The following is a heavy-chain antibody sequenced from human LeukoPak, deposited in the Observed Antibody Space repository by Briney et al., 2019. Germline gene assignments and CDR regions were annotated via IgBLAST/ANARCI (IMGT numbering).Heavy chain of an antibody. CDR1: GYTFISYG. Sequence: ASVKVSCKASGYTFISYGISWVRQAPGQGLEWMGWISTYNDNIDYAQKFHGRVTMTTDTSTSTAYMELRSLRSDDTAVYYCARSQGGITGTTIYYYGMDVWGQGTTVTVSS. CDR3: ARSQGGITGTTIYYYGMDV. V-gene: IGHV1-18*01. D-gene: IGHD1-7*01. J-gene: IGHJ6*02. CDR2: ISTYNDNI.